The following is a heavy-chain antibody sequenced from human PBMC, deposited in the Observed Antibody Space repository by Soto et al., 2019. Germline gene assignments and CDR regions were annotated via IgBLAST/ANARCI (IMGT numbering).Heavy chain of an antibody. D-gene: IGHD3-22*01. CDR3: AKSRYSDSSCDFYDY. CDR1: AFTLNNYG. J-gene: IGHJ4*01. V-gene: IGHV3-23*01. Sequence: GSLRLSCAASAFTLNNYGMIWVRQAPGKGLEWVSGIGGSGRTTYYADSGKGRFTISRDNSNNTLFLSMNRLRAEYTAVYYCAKSRYSDSSCDFYDYWGQGTLVTVPS. CDR2: IGGSGRTT.